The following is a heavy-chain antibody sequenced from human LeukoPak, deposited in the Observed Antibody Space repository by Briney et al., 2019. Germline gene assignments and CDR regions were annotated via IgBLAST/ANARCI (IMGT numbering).Heavy chain of an antibody. V-gene: IGHV4-59*01. J-gene: IGHJ4*02. Sequence: SETLSLTCTVSGDSINPYYWSWIRQPPGKGLEWTGFVSYSGTTKYNPSLKSRVTISLDTSKNQFSLKLTSVTAADTAVYYCSRDRRGVLGAIWGQGTLVTVSS. CDR1: GDSINPYY. CDR3: SRDRRGVLGAI. CDR2: VSYSGTT. D-gene: IGHD3-10*02.